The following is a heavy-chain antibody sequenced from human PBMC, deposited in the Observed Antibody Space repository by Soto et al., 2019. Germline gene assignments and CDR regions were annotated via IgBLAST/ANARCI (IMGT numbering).Heavy chain of an antibody. J-gene: IGHJ4*02. D-gene: IGHD5-18*01. Sequence: GGSLRLSCAASGFTFGSYSMNWVGQAPGKGLEWVSYISSSSSTIYYADSVKGRFTISRDNAKNSLYLQMNSLRAEDTAVYYCARDSGYSYGPFDYWGQGTLVTVSS. V-gene: IGHV3-48*01. CDR1: GFTFGSYS. CDR3: ARDSGYSYGPFDY. CDR2: ISSSSSTI.